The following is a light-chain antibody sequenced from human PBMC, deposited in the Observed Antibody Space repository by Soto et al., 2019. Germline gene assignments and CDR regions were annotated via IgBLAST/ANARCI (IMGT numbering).Light chain of an antibody. Sequence: DIVMTQSPLSLPVTPGEPASISCRSSQSLLHSNGYNYLDWYLQKPGQSPQLLIYLGSNRASGVPDRFSGSGSGTDFTLPISRVEAEDVGLYYCMQPLQTPRYTFGQGTKLEIK. CDR1: QSLLHSNGYNY. J-gene: IGKJ2*01. CDR2: LGS. CDR3: MQPLQTPRYT. V-gene: IGKV2-28*01.